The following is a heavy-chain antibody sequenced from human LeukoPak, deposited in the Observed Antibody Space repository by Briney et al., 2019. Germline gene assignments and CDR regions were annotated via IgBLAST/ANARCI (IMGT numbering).Heavy chain of an antibody. CDR1: GFSFRDYA. D-gene: IGHD5/OR15-5a*01. J-gene: IGHJ2*01. Sequence: GSLRLSCAASGFSFRDYAMSWVRQAPARGPEWVSSLRGNDETFYADSVKGRFTISRDNAKNSLYLQMNSLRAEDTAVYYCARDLRVLLWGRGTLVTVSS. V-gene: IGHV3-69-1*01. CDR3: ARDLRVLL. CDR2: LRGNDET.